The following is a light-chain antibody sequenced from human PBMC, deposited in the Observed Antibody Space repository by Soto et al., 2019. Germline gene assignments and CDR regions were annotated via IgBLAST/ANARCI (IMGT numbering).Light chain of an antibody. J-gene: IGKJ5*01. V-gene: IGKV1-33*01. CDR3: QQYDNVGIT. Sequence: IQMTQSPSSLSASVGDRVTITCRASQDISTHLNWYQQMPGKAPKVLIYEASNVQTGVPSRFSGRGSGTDFVFTINNVQPEDIGTYYCQQYDNVGITFGQGTRLEIK. CDR2: EAS. CDR1: QDISTH.